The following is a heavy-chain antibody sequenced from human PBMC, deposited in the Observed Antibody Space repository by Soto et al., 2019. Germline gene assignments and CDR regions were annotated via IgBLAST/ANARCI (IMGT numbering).Heavy chain of an antibody. J-gene: IGHJ3*02. CDR1: GYTFTSYG. D-gene: IGHD4-17*01. CDR2: ISAYNGNT. V-gene: IGHV1-18*01. CDR3: ARGYGATVTANDAFDI. Sequence: ASVKVSCKASGYTFTSYGISWVRQAPGQGLEWMGWISAYNGNTNYAQELQGRVTMTTDTSTSTAYMELRSLRSDDTAVYYCARGYGATVTANDAFDIWGQGTMVTVSS.